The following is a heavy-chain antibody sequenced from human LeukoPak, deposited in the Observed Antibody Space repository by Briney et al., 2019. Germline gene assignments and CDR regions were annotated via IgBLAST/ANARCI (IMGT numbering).Heavy chain of an antibody. CDR1: GYTYTSYR. V-gene: IGHV1-18*01. D-gene: IGHD2-15*01. CDR2: ISTYSDKT. J-gene: IGHJ4*02. Sequence: ASVTDSFKASGYTYTSYRISWVRQAPGQGREWMGWISTYSDKTNYVQRLHGRVTMTTDTSTSTAYMELRSLTSDDTAVYYCARDHCSGGNCNAYYDFWGQGALVTVSS. CDR3: ARDHCSGGNCNAYYDF.